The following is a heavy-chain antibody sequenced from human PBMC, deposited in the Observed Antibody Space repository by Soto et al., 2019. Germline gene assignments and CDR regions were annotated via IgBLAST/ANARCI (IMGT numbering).Heavy chain of an antibody. CDR1: GGTFSRNA. D-gene: IGHD3-22*01. CDR2: IIPIYGTS. CDR3: AKGASASSWGQDISYDMDV. V-gene: IGHV1-69*06. J-gene: IGHJ6*02. Sequence: QVQLVQSGAEVKKPGSSVKVSCKGSGGTFSRNAISWVRQAPGHGLEWMGGIIPIYGTSNYAQEFQGRGTSNADTSPTTAYIELNRLTSEDTAVYYCAKGASASSWGQDISYDMDVWGQGTTVTVSS.